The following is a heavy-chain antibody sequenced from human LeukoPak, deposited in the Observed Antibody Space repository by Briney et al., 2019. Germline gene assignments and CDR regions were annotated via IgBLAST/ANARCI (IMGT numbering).Heavy chain of an antibody. D-gene: IGHD3-16*01. Sequence: GGSLRLSCAASGFTFSSHGMNWVRQAPGKGLEWVSTITGSGTTTYYADSVQGRFTISRDNSNNTLYLQMNSLRAEDTALYYCAKPIWGAFPREMDVWGKGTTVTISS. V-gene: IGHV3-23*01. CDR2: ITGSGTTT. CDR1: GFTFSSHG. CDR3: AKPIWGAFPREMDV. J-gene: IGHJ6*04.